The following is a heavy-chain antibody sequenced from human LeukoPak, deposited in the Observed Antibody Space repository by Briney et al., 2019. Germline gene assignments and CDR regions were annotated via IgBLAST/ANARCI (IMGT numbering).Heavy chain of an antibody. D-gene: IGHD3-22*01. CDR2: IIPIFGTA. CDR3: ARAMGDYYDSSVFY. V-gene: IGHV1-69*13. Sequence: ASVKVSCKASGGTFSSYATSWVRQAPGQGLEWMGGIIPIFGTANYAQKFQGRVTITADESTSTAYMELSSLRSEDTAVYYCARAMGDYYDSSVFYWGQGTLVTVS. CDR1: GGTFSSYA. J-gene: IGHJ4*02.